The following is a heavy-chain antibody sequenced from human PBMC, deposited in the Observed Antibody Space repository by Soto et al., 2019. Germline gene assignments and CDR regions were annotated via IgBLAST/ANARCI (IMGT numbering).Heavy chain of an antibody. Sequence: SVKVSCKASGFTFTSSAVQWVRQARGQRLEWIGWIVVGSGNTNYAQKFQERVTITRDMSTSTAYMELSSLRSEDTAVYYCAILREVVTAIHDYWGQGTLVTVSS. V-gene: IGHV1-58*01. D-gene: IGHD2-21*02. CDR1: GFTFTSSA. CDR3: AILREVVTAIHDY. CDR2: IVVGSGNT. J-gene: IGHJ4*02.